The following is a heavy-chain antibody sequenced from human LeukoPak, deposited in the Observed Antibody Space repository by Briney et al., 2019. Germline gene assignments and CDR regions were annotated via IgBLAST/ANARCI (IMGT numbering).Heavy chain of an antibody. CDR3: TLTTFGVVYYFDY. Sequence: GGSLRLSCATSGFTFSSYAMHWVRQAPGKGLEWVARISYDGINQYYAYSVKGRFIISRDNSKNTLYLQLNSLRLEDTAVYYCTLTTFGVVYYFDYWGQGTLVTVSS. J-gene: IGHJ4*02. CDR2: ISYDGINQ. V-gene: IGHV3-30*04. CDR1: GFTFSSYA. D-gene: IGHD1/OR15-1a*01.